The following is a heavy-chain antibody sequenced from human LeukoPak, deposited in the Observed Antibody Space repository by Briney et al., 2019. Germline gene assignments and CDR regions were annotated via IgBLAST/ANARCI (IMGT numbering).Heavy chain of an antibody. Sequence: PGGSLRLSCAASGLTFTKYWMHWVRQAPGKGLMWVSRVDFDGTGTTYADSVRGRFTISRDNAKNSLYLQMNSLRAEDTALYYCAKDRDYYASLDYWGQGTLVTVSS. J-gene: IGHJ4*02. D-gene: IGHD3-10*01. CDR1: GLTFTKYW. CDR3: AKDRDYYASLDY. V-gene: IGHV3-74*03. CDR2: VDFDGTGT.